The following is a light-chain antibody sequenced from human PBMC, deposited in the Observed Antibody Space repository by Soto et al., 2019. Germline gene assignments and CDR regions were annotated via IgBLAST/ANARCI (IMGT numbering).Light chain of an antibody. CDR1: QSVSSN. Sequence: EIVMTQSPATLSVSPGERATLSCRASQSVSSNLAWYQQKPGQAPRLLIYGASTRATGIPARFSGSGSGTEFTLTISSLQSEDSAVYYYQQYNNWPLLTFGGGTKVEIK. CDR3: QQYNNWPLLT. J-gene: IGKJ4*01. CDR2: GAS. V-gene: IGKV3-15*01.